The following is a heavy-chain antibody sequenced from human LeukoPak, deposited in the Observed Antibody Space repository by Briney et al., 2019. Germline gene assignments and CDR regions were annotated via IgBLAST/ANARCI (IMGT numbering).Heavy chain of an antibody. CDR3: VKDRKSRDLDSLDI. V-gene: IGHV3-9*01. Sequence: GGSLRLSCTVSEFIFDDFAMHWVRQAPGKGLEWVSGIYWDSSTVDYADSVRGRFTNSRDNAKNSLYLQMNSLRTEDTAVYYCVKDRKSRDLDSLDIWGQGTMVTVSS. D-gene: IGHD5-24*01. CDR2: IYWDSSTV. J-gene: IGHJ3*02. CDR1: EFIFDDFA.